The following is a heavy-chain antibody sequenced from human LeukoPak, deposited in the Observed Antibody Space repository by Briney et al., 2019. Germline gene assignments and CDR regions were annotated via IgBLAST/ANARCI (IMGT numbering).Heavy chain of an antibody. CDR2: VHHSGST. CDR3: ARSAYDYVWGTLGY. J-gene: IGHJ4*02. V-gene: IGHV4-34*01. D-gene: IGHD3-16*01. Sequence: SETLSLTCVVSGGSLSGFYWNWIRQPPGKGLDWIGDVHHSGSTNYNPSLESRVTISLDTSKNVVSLKLTSVTAADTAFYDCARSAYDYVWGTLGYWGQGTLVTVSS. CDR1: GGSLSGFY.